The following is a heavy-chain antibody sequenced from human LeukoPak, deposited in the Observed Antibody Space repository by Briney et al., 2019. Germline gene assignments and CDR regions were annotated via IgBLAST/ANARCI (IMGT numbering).Heavy chain of an antibody. Sequence: PGGSLRLSCAASGFTFSSYGMHWVRQAPGKGLEWVAVISSDGSNKYYADSVKGRFTISRDNSKNTVYLQMNSLRAEDTAVYYSAREPDSSSWGHYFYYMDVWGKGATVTVSS. CDR2: ISSDGSNK. V-gene: IGHV3-30*19. CDR3: AREPDSSSWGHYFYYMDV. CDR1: GFTFSSYG. D-gene: IGHD6-13*01. J-gene: IGHJ6*03.